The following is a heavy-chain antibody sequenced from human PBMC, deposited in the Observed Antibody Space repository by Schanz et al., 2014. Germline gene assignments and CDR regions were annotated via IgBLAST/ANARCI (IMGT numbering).Heavy chain of an antibody. CDR2: ISVYHGHT. D-gene: IGHD3-10*01. V-gene: IGHV1-18*01. CDR1: GYTFNNHG. Sequence: QVQLVQSGGEAKKPGASATVSCKASGYTFNNHGISWVRQAPGQGLEWMGWISVYHGHTNYAEKVHGRVTMTTDTSTSTAYMELRSLISDDTAVYYCVRDAGWAFGDYHGMDVWGQGTSVTGSS. J-gene: IGHJ6*02. CDR3: VRDAGWAFGDYHGMDV.